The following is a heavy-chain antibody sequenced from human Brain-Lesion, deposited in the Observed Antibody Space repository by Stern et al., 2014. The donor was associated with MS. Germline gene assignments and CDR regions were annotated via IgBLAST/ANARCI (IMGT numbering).Heavy chain of an antibody. CDR2: IYYSGHT. CDR1: GGSVSSTSYA. J-gene: IGHJ5*02. Sequence: QVQLVESGPGLVKPSETLSLTCTVAGGSVSSTSYAWAWIRQPPGKGLEWIGTIYYSGHTYYSPSLKSPLTISLATTKTQSSLHLRSVTAADTAVYYCAGEEDIRYCSGGSCTGNWFDPWGQGTLVTVSS. V-gene: IGHV4-39*01. D-gene: IGHD2-15*01. CDR3: AGEEDIRYCSGGSCTGNWFDP.